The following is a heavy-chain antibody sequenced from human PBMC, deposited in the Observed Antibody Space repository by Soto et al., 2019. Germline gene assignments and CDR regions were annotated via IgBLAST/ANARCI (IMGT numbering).Heavy chain of an antibody. V-gene: IGHV1-18*01. CDR1: GYTFTSYG. Sequence: QVQLVQSGAEVKKPGASVKVSCKASGYTFTSYGISWVRQAPGQGLEWMEWISAYNGNTNYAQKLPGRVTMTTDASTSTAYMELRSLRSDDTAVYYCARDPPTIASAGREDYWGQGTLVTVSS. D-gene: IGHD6-13*01. CDR2: ISAYNGNT. J-gene: IGHJ4*02. CDR3: ARDPPTIASAGREDY.